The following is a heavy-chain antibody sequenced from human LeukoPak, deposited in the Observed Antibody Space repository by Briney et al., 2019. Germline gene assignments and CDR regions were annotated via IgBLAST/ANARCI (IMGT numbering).Heavy chain of an antibody. CDR1: GFTFDDYT. Sequence: PGGSLRLSCAASGFTFDDYTMHWVRQAPGKGLEWVSLISWDGGSTYYADSVKGRFTISRDNAKNTLYLQMNSLRAEDTAVYYCARAGNYRFDYWGQGTLVTVSS. D-gene: IGHD1-7*01. CDR3: ARAGNYRFDY. CDR2: ISWDGGST. J-gene: IGHJ4*02. V-gene: IGHV3-43*01.